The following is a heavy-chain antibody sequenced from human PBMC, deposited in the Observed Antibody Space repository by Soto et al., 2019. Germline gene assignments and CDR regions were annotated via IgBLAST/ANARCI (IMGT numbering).Heavy chain of an antibody. CDR1: GGSISSGDYY. CDR2: IYYSGST. V-gene: IGHV4-30-4*01. D-gene: IGHD3-22*01. J-gene: IGHJ4*02. Sequence: PSETLSLTCTVSGGSISSGDYYWSWIRQPPGKGLEWIGYIYYSGSTYYNPSLKSRVTISVDTSKNQFSLKLSSVTAADTAVYYCARADGYYYDSSGYYFDYWGQGTLVTVSS. CDR3: ARADGYYYDSSGYYFDY.